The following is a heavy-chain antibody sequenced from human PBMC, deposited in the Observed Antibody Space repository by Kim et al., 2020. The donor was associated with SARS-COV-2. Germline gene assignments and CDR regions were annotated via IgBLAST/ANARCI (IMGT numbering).Heavy chain of an antibody. V-gene: IGHV3-73*01. CDR3: TRVLPYYYDSSGYLTTPGYYGMDV. CDR1: GFTFSGSA. Sequence: GGSLRLSCAASGFTFSGSAMHWVRQASGKGLEWVGRIRSKANSYATAYAASVKGRFTISRDDSKNTAYLQMNSLKTEDTAVYYCTRVLPYYYDSSGYLTTPGYYGMDVWGQGTTVTVSS. CDR2: IRSKANSYAT. J-gene: IGHJ6*02. D-gene: IGHD3-22*01.